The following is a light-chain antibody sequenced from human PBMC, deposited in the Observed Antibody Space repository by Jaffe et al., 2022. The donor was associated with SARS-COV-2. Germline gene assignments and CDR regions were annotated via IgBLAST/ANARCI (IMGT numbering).Light chain of an antibody. V-gene: IGKV3-11*01. CDR2: DAS. CDR1: QSVTTS. Sequence: EIVLTQSPATLSLSPGERATLSCRASQSVTTSLFWYQHKPGQAPRLLIHDASNRATGVPARFSGRGSGTDFTLTISSLEPEDFAIYYCQQRSNWPPELTFGGGTKVEIK. J-gene: IGKJ4*01. CDR3: QQRSNWPPELT.